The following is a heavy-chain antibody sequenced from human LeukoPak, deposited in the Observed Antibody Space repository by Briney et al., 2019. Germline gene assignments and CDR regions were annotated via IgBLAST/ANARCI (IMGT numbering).Heavy chain of an antibody. CDR1: GGSISSYY. CDR3: ARDLATAATADRAFDI. Sequence: SETLSLTCTVSGGSISSYYWSWVRQPPGKGLEWIGYIYYSGSTNYNPSLKNRVTISVDTSKNQFSLKLSSVTAADTAAYYCARDLATAATADRAFDIWGQGTMVTVSS. V-gene: IGHV4-59*01. D-gene: IGHD6-13*01. J-gene: IGHJ3*02. CDR2: IYYSGST.